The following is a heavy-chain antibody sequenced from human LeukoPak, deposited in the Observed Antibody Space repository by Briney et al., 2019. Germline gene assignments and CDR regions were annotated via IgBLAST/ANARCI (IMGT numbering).Heavy chain of an antibody. D-gene: IGHD3-22*01. CDR2: MYPNSGNT. Sequence: VASVKVSCKASGGTFSSYAISWVRQATGQGLEWMGWMYPNSGNTGYAQKFQGRVTITRNTSISTAYMELSSLRSEDTAVYYCATSREYDSSGLDAFDIWGQGTMVTVSS. J-gene: IGHJ3*02. CDR1: GGTFSSYA. V-gene: IGHV1-8*03. CDR3: ATSREYDSSGLDAFDI.